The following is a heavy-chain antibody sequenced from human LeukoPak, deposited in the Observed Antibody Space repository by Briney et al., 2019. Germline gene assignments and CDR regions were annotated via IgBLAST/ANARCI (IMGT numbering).Heavy chain of an antibody. CDR2: IYYSGST. V-gene: IGHV4-59*01. J-gene: IGHJ5*02. Sequence: SETLSLTCTVSGGSISSYYWSWIRQPPGKGLEWIGYIYYSGSTNYNPSLKSRVTISVDTAKNQFSLKLSSVTAADTAVYYCAREGALLFDPWGQGTLVTVSS. CDR3: AREGALLFDP. CDR1: GGSISSYY.